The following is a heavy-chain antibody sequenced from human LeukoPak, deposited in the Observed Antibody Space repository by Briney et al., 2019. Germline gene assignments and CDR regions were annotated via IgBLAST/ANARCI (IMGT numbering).Heavy chain of an antibody. CDR2: ISPSSGGP. D-gene: IGHD2-8*02. CDR1: GYNFTGHY. V-gene: IGHV1-2*02. Sequence: ASLKVSCKASGYNFTGHYLHWVRQAPGQGLEWMGWISPSSGGPNYAQKFQGRVTMTSDTSIRTAYMELSRLRSDDTAVYYCAREVASGYCIAGVCPPFGYWGHGTLVTVSS. J-gene: IGHJ4*01. CDR3: AREVASGYCIAGVCPPFGY.